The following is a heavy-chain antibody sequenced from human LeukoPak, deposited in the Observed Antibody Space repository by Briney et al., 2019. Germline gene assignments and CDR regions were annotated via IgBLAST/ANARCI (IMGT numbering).Heavy chain of an antibody. Sequence: GGSLRLSCAASGFTFSSYSMNWVRQAPGKGLEWVPYISSSSSTIYYADSVKGRFTISRDNAKNSLYLQMNSLRDEDTAVYYCARDSSGYSSGWDLDYWGQGTLVTVSS. J-gene: IGHJ4*02. V-gene: IGHV3-48*02. CDR1: GFTFSSYS. CDR3: ARDSSGYSSGWDLDY. D-gene: IGHD6-19*01. CDR2: ISSSSSTI.